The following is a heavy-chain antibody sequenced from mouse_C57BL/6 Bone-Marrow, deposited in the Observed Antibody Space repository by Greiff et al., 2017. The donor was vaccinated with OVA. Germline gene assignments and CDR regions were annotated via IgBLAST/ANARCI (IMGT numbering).Heavy chain of an antibody. CDR2: ISNLAYSI. CDR3: ARHATRVVGGAMDY. J-gene: IGHJ4*01. CDR1: GFTFTDYG. V-gene: IGHV5-15*01. D-gene: IGHD1-1*01. Sequence: DVKLVESGGGLVQPGGSLKLSCAASGFTFTDYGMAWVRQAPRKGPEWVAFISNLAYSIYYADTVTGRITIPGENDRNTPYLEMSSLRSEDAAMYYCARHATRVVGGAMDYWGQGTSVTVSA.